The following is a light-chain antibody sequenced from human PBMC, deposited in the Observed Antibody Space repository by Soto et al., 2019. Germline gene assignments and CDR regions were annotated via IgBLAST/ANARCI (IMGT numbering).Light chain of an antibody. Sequence: QSALTQPASVSGSPGQSITISCTGTSSDVGAYNFVSWHQQHPGKAPKLMIYNVYDRPSGISYRFSGSKSGNTASLTISGLQGEDAADYSCSAYTVSRTYVFGTGTKVTVL. CDR1: SSDVGAYNF. CDR3: SAYTVSRTYV. CDR2: NVY. J-gene: IGLJ1*01. V-gene: IGLV2-14*03.